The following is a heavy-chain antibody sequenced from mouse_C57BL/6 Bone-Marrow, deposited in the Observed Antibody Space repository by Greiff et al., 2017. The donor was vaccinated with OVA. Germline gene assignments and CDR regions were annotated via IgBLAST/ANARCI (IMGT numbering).Heavy chain of an antibody. V-gene: IGHV7-3*01. J-gene: IGHJ4*01. CDR2: IRNKANGYTT. D-gene: IGHD3-1*01. CDR1: GFTFTDYY. CDR3: ARSSGLTRMDY. Sequence: EVKLVESGGGLVQPGGSLSLSCAASGFTFTDYYMSWVRQPPGKALEWLGFIRNKANGYTTEYSASVKGRFTISRDNSQSILYLQMNALRAEGSATDYSARSSGLTRMDYWGQGTSVTVSS.